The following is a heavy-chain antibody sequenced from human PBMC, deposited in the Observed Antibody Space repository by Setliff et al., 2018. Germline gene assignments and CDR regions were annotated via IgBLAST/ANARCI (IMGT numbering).Heavy chain of an antibody. Sequence: SVKVSCKASGYTFTGYYMHWVRQAPGQGLEWMGGIIPIFGTANYAHKFQGRVTITADESTSTAYMELSSLRSEDTAVYYCARLLPLVGPGGPFDYWGQGTLVTVSS. CDR2: IIPIFGTA. V-gene: IGHV1-69*13. D-gene: IGHD3-16*01. CDR3: ARLLPLVGPGGPFDY. J-gene: IGHJ4*02. CDR1: GYTFTGYY.